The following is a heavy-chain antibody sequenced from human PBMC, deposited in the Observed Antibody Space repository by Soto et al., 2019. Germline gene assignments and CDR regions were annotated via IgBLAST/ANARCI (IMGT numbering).Heavy chain of an antibody. J-gene: IGHJ6*02. CDR2: INSDGSGT. CDR3: ARDRVYYDSSGYYQDYGMDV. V-gene: IGHV3-74*01. D-gene: IGHD3-22*01. Sequence: EVQLVESGGGLVQPGGSLRLSCAASGFTFSNYWMHWVRQAPGRGLVWVSRINSDGSGTSYADSVKGRLTISRDNAKNTVYLQMNSLRGEDTAVYYCARDRVYYDSSGYYQDYGMDVWGQGTTVTVSS. CDR1: GFTFSNYW.